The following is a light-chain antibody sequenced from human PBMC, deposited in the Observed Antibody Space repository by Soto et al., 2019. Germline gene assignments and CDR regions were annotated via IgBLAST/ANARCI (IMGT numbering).Light chain of an antibody. CDR2: EGS. V-gene: IGLV2-23*01. CDR3: GSYAGSRTYV. Sequence: QSVLTQPASVSGSPGQSITISCTGTSSDVGSYNLVSWYQQHPGKAPKLMIYEGSKRPSGVSNRFSGSKSGNTASLTISGLQAEDEAHYYCGSYAGSRTYVFGNGTKVTV. CDR1: SSDVGSYNL. J-gene: IGLJ1*01.